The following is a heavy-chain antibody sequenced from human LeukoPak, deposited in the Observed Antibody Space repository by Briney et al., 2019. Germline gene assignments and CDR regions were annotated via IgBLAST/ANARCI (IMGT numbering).Heavy chain of an antibody. CDR2: IGGSGVDT. V-gene: IGHV3-23*01. CDR1: GFTFSNYA. CDR3: GRDPNGNYMGAFDF. J-gene: IGHJ3*01. Sequence: GGSLRLSCTASGFTFSNYALTWVRQAPGKGLEWVSSIGGSGVDTRYADSVRGRFTISRDNSRNTLYLTMDSLRAEDTAVYFCGRDPNGNYMGAFDFWSQGTMVTVSS. D-gene: IGHD4-17*01.